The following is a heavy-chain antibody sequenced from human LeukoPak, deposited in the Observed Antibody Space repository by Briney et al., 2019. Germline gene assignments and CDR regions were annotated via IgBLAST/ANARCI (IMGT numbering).Heavy chain of an antibody. CDR3: AIGQPVLRFLEWPKNWFDP. CDR2: IIPIFGTA. Sequence: ASVKVSCKASGGTFSSYAISWVRQAPGQGLEWMGVIIPIFGTANYAQKFQGRVTITTDESTSTAYMELSSLRSEDTAVYYCAIGQPVLRFLEWPKNWFDPWGQGTLVTVSS. CDR1: GGTFSSYA. D-gene: IGHD3-3*01. V-gene: IGHV1-69*05. J-gene: IGHJ5*02.